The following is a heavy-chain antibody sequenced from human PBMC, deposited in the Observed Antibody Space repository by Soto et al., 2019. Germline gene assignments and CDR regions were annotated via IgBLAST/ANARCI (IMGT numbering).Heavy chain of an antibody. CDR1: GFTFSSYA. Sequence: SLRLSCAASGFTFSSYAMSCVRQAPGKGLEWVSAISGSGGSTYYADSVKGRFTISRDNSKNTLYLQMNSLRAEDTAVYYCAKGPREAPSKYYYMDVWGQRDHGHRLL. J-gene: IGHJ6*03. V-gene: IGHV3-23*01. CDR2: ISGSGGST. CDR3: AKGPREAPSKYYYMDV.